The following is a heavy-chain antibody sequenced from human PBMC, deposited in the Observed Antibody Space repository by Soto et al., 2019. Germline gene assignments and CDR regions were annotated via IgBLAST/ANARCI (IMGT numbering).Heavy chain of an antibody. D-gene: IGHD3-10*01. CDR3: ARHITMVRGDPDAFDI. J-gene: IGHJ3*02. CDR1: GGSISSYY. Sequence: SETLWLTCTVSGGSISSYYWSWIRQPPGKGLEWIGYIYYSGSTNYNPSLKSRVTISVDTSKNQFSLKLSSVTAADTAVYYCARHITMVRGDPDAFDIWGQGTMVTVSS. V-gene: IGHV4-59*08. CDR2: IYYSGST.